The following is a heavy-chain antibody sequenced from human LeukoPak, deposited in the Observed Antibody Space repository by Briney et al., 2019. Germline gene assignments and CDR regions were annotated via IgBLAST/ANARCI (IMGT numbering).Heavy chain of an antibody. J-gene: IGHJ4*02. CDR2: ISSSSSYI. Sequence: GGSLRLSCAASGFTFSSYSMNWVRQAPGKGLEWVSSISSSSSYIYYADSVKGRFTISGDNAKNSLYLQMNSLRAEDTAVYYCASSYCSGGSCYEYYFDYWGQGTLVTVSS. V-gene: IGHV3-21*01. CDR1: GFTFSSYS. D-gene: IGHD2-15*01. CDR3: ASSYCSGGSCYEYYFDY.